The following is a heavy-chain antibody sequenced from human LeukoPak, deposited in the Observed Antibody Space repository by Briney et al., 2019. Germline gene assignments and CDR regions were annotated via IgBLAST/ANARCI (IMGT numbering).Heavy chain of an antibody. Sequence: PSETLSLTCTVSGGSISSSSYYWGWIRQPPGKGLEWIGSIYYSGSTYYNPSLKSRVTISVDTSKNQFSLKLSSVTAADTAVYYRARDFGSSGWYDYWGQGTLVTVSS. CDR3: ARDFGSSGWYDY. CDR2: IYYSGST. CDR1: GGSISSSSYY. V-gene: IGHV4-39*07. J-gene: IGHJ4*02. D-gene: IGHD6-19*01.